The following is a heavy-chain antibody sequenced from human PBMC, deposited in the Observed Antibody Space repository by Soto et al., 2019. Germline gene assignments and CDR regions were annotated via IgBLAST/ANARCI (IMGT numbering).Heavy chain of an antibody. CDR1: GGSFSGYY. V-gene: IGHV4-34*01. Sequence: QVQLQQWGAGLLKPSETLSLTCAVYGGSFSGYYWSWIRQPPGKGLEWIGEINHSGSTNYNPSLKGRFPIPVDPSRTQSSRRLSSVPPGEPAVYSCPRGKSFKSIAAPQPTRSAPWGQGTLVTVS. D-gene: IGHD6-6*01. J-gene: IGHJ5*02. CDR2: INHSGST. CDR3: PRGKSFKSIAAPQPTRSAP.